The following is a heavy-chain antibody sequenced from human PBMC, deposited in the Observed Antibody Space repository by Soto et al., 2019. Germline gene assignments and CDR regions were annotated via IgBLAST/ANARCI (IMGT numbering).Heavy chain of an antibody. D-gene: IGHD3-22*01. V-gene: IGHV3-30-3*01. Sequence: SLRLSCAAPGFTFSIYALHWVRQAPGKGLEWVAVMSPNGNNQYYADSVKGRFTISRDTSKTTLYLQMTSLRPDDTAVYYCATGATFYYDTRRYWGQGPLVKVS. CDR3: ATGATFYYDTRRY. CDR1: GFTFSIYA. CDR2: MSPNGNNQ. J-gene: IGHJ4*02.